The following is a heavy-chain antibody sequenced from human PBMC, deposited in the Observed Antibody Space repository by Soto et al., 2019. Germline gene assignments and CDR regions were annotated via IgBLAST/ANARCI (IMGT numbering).Heavy chain of an antibody. CDR3: AKDILNTMVRGVSYFDY. Sequence: EVQLVESGGGLVQPGRSLRLSCAASGFTFDDYAMHWVRQAPGKGLEWVSGISWNSGSIGYADSVKGRFTISRDNAKNSLYLQMNSMGAEDTAWYYCAKDILNTMVRGVSYFDYWGQGTLVTVSS. V-gene: IGHV3-9*01. J-gene: IGHJ4*02. D-gene: IGHD3-10*01. CDR2: ISWNSGSI. CDR1: GFTFDDYA.